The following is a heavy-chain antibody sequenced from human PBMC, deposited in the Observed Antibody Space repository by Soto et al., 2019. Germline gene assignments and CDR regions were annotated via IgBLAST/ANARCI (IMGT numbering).Heavy chain of an antibody. Sequence: PGGSLRLSCTASGFTFGDYAMSWFRQAPGKGLEWVGFIRSKAYGGTTEYAASVKGRFTISRDDSKSIAYLQMNSLKTEDTAVYYCTRGYIVVVVAAGYWGQGTLVTVSS. D-gene: IGHD2-15*01. CDR3: TRGYIVVVVAAGY. CDR1: GFTFGDYA. J-gene: IGHJ4*02. CDR2: IRSKAYGGTT. V-gene: IGHV3-49*03.